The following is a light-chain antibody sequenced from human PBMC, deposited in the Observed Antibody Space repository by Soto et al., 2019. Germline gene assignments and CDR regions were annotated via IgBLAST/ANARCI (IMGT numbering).Light chain of an antibody. Sequence: EVVMTQSPATLSVSPGERATLSCRASQSVCDRLAWYQQKRGQPSRLLIYGASTRATGIPARFSGSGSETEFPPNNTGLQSEDFAVYYCQQHLSWPLTFGGGTKVEI. V-gene: IGKV3-15*01. CDR3: QQHLSWPLT. CDR1: QSVCDR. J-gene: IGKJ4*01. CDR2: GAS.